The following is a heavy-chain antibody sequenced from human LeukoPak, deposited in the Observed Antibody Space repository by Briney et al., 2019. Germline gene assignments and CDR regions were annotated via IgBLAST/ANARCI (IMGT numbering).Heavy chain of an antibody. Sequence: SETLSLTCAVYGGSFSGYYWSWIRQPPGKGLEWIGEINHSGSTNYNPSLKSRVTISVDTSKNQFSLKLSSVTAADTAVYYCARVSRSSLWFDPWGQGTLVTVSS. D-gene: IGHD2-2*01. CDR1: GGSFSGYY. CDR3: ARVSRSSLWFDP. J-gene: IGHJ5*02. CDR2: INHSGST. V-gene: IGHV4-34*01.